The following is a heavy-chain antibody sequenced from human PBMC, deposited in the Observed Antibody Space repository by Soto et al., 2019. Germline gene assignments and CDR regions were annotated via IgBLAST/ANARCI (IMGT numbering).Heavy chain of an antibody. D-gene: IGHD2-2*01. CDR1: GFTFSNYA. Sequence: EVQLLDSGGGLVQPGGSLRLSCAASGFTFSNYAMSWVRQAPGKGLEWVSTISGNGGSTYYADSVKGRFTISRDNSKNMLFPQINSLRDDDSAVYYCAKRPASIITFDYWGQGTPVTVSS. CDR3: AKRPASIITFDY. CDR2: ISGNGGST. V-gene: IGHV3-23*01. J-gene: IGHJ4*02.